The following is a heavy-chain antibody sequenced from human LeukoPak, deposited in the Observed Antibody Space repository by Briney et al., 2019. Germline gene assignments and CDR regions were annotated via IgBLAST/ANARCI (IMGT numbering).Heavy chain of an antibody. CDR2: IVVGSGNT. CDR3: AADLYGGNSL. Sequence: SVTVSFKASGFTFTSSAMQWVRQARGQRLEWIGWIVVGSGNTNYAQKFQERVTVTRDMSTSTAYMELSSLRSEDTAVYYCAADLYGGNSLWGQGTLVSVSS. V-gene: IGHV1-58*02. D-gene: IGHD4-23*01. CDR1: GFTFTSSA. J-gene: IGHJ4*02.